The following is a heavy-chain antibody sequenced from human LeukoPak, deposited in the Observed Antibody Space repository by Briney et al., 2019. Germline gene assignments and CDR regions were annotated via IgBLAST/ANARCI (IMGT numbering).Heavy chain of an antibody. CDR1: GYTFTGYY. D-gene: IGHD3-22*01. J-gene: IGHJ6*03. CDR2: INPNSGGT. Sequence: GASVKVSCKASGYTFTGYYMHWVRQAPGQGLEWMGWINPNSGGTNYAQKFQGRVTMTRDTSISTAYMELSRLRSDDTAVYYCARDLCSSGYYGCYYYYMDVWGKGTTVTISS. V-gene: IGHV1-2*02. CDR3: ARDLCSSGYYGCYYYYMDV.